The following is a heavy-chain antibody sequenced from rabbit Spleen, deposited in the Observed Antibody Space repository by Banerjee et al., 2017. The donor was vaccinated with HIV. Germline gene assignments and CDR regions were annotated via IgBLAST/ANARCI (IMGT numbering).Heavy chain of an antibody. D-gene: IGHD2-1*01. J-gene: IGHJ4*01. V-gene: IGHV1S47*01. CDR2: IHTGSGSA. Sequence: EESGGDLVKPGASLTLTCTASGFSLNSNAMYWFRQAPGKGPEWVACIHTGSGSAYYASWAKGRFTITSNTNQNTVTLQMTSLTGADTATYFCAREDSAYDYYFHFWGQGTLVTVS. CDR1: GFSLNSNA. CDR3: AREDSAYDYYFHF.